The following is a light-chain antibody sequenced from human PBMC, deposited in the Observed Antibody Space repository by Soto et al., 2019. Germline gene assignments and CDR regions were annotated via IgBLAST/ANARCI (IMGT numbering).Light chain of an antibody. J-gene: IGKJ2*01. V-gene: IGKV1-39*01. CDR3: QQSYITPYT. CDR1: QSISTF. CDR2: AVS. Sequence: IQMTQSPSSLSAFAGNTVTISCRASQSISTFSNWYQQKPGQAPKLLIYAVSSLRDGVPSRFSGGGSGTDFTLTISSLQPEDFATYYCQQSYITPYTFGQGTKVDI.